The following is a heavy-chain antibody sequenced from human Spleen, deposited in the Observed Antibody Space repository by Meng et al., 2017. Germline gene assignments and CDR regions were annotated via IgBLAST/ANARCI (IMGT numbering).Heavy chain of an antibody. CDR2: ISAYNGYT. CDR1: EYSFINYG. J-gene: IGHJ4*02. D-gene: IGHD1-1*01. CDR3: ARDGDNLDYLEF. Sequence: ASVKVSCKGSEYSFINYGVNWVRQAPGQGLEWMGWISAYNGYTHYAQKVQGRVTVTTDTSTSTAYMELRSLRSDDTAVYYCARDGDNLDYLEFWGQGTLVTVSS. V-gene: IGHV1-18*01.